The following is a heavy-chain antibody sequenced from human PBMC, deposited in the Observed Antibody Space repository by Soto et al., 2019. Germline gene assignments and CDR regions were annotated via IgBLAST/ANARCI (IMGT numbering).Heavy chain of an antibody. CDR2: IVVGSGNT. D-gene: IGHD3-9*01. J-gene: IGHJ6*02. CDR3: AAAPHYYDILTGYYSSYYGMDV. CDR1: GFTFTSSA. V-gene: IGHV1-58*01. Sequence: PVKVSCKASGFTFTSSAVQWVRQARGQRLEWIGWIVVGSGNTNYAQKFQERVTITRDMSTSTAYMELSSLRSEDTAVYYCAAAPHYYDILTGYYSSYYGMDVWGQGTTVTVSS.